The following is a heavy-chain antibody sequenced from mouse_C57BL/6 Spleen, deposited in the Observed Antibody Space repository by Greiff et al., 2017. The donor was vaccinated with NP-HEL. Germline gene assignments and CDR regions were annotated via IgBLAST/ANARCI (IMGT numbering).Heavy chain of an antibody. V-gene: IGHV1-66*01. CDR1: GYSFTSYY. CDR3: ARRTYYSNYIYAMDY. CDR2: IYPGSGNT. Sequence: VKLQESGPELVKPGASVKISCKASGYSFTSYYIHWVKQRPGQGLEWIGWIYPGSGNTKYNEKFKGKATLTADTSSSTAYMQLSSLTSEDSAVYYCARRTYYSNYIYAMDYWGQGTSVTVSS. D-gene: IGHD2-5*01. J-gene: IGHJ4*01.